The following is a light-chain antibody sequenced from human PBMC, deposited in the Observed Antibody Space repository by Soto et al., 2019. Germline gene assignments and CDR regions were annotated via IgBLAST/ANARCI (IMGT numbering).Light chain of an antibody. CDR3: QQYGSSPLT. Sequence: EILLAQSPGTLSLSTGERVTLSCRTSQSVSSNSLAWYRQKPGQAPRLLIYGASSRATGIPDRFTASGSGTDFTLTISRLEPENFAVYYCQQYGSSPLTFGQGTKVDIK. CDR1: QSVSSNS. V-gene: IGKV3-20*01. CDR2: GAS. J-gene: IGKJ1*01.